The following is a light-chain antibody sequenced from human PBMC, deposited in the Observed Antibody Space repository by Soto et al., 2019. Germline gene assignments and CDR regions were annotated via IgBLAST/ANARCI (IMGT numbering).Light chain of an antibody. V-gene: IGKV1-5*03. CDR3: QKYNSYWT. J-gene: IGKJ1*01. CDR1: QSISSW. CDR2: KAS. Sequence: DIQMTQSPSTLSASVGDRVTITCRASQSISSWLAWYQQKPGKAPKLLTYKASSLESGVPSRFSGSGSGTKSTLTTSRMQPDHFAAYYSQKYNSYWTFGQGTKVESK.